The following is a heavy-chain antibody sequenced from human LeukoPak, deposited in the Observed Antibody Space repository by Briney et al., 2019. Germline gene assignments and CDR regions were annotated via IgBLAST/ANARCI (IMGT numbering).Heavy chain of an antibody. J-gene: IGHJ4*02. CDR2: ISASGDGT. V-gene: IGHV3-23*01. CDR3: AKRRDSRYDYFDY. D-gene: IGHD2-15*01. CDR1: GFTFSSYA. Sequence: PGGSLRLSCAASGFTFSSYAISWVRQAPGEGLEWVSAISASGDGTYYADSVKGRFTITRDNFENTLYLQMNSMRAEDTAVYYCAKRRDSRYDYFDYWGQGILVTVSS.